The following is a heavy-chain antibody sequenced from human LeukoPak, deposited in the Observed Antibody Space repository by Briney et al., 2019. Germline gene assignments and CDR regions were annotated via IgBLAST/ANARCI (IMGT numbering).Heavy chain of an antibody. CDR2: IIPIFGTA. CDR3: ARGGRYYDFLGGNQENFDY. D-gene: IGHD3-3*01. J-gene: IGHJ4*02. CDR1: GGTFSSYA. Sequence: ASVNVSCKASGGTFSSYAISWVRQAPGQGLEWMGGIIPIFGTANYAQKFQGRVTMTRNTSISTAYMELSSLRSEDTAVYYCARGGRYYDFLGGNQENFDYWGQGTLVTVSS. V-gene: IGHV1-69*05.